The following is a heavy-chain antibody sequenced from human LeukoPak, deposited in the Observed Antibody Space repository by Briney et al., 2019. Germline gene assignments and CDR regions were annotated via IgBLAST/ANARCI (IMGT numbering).Heavy chain of an antibody. J-gene: IGHJ4*02. D-gene: IGHD1-14*01. CDR1: GLTLSSYW. Sequence: GGSLRLSCAASGLTLSSYWMHWVRQAPGKGLVWVSHINTDGTATTYADSVKGRFTISRDNAKNTLYLQMNSLRSEDTAVYYCVRDSNLSFDYWGQGALVTVSS. CDR3: VRDSNLSFDY. V-gene: IGHV3-74*01. CDR2: INTDGTAT.